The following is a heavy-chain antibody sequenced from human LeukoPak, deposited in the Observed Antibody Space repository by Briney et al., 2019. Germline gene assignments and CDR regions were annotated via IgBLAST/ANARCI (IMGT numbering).Heavy chain of an antibody. CDR1: GFTFSSYS. CDR2: ISESGSTI. J-gene: IGHJ4*02. V-gene: IGHV3-48*02. D-gene: IGHD1-26*01. CDR3: VRAARGSYFTSPLDY. Sequence: PGGSLRLSCAASGFTFSSYSMNWVRQAPGRGLEWVSYISESGSTIYYADSVKGRFTISRDNAKNSLFLQMNSLKDEDTAVFYCVRAARGSYFTSPLDYWGQGTLVTVSS.